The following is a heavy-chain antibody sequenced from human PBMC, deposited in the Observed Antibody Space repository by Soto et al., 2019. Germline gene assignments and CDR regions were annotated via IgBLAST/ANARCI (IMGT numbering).Heavy chain of an antibody. V-gene: IGHV3-11*06. D-gene: IGHD4-4*01. Sequence: QVQLEESGGGLVKPGESLRLACVASGFNFTDFYMSWIRQAPGKGLEWISNISSSSSYTDYAESVKGRFTISRDNAKSTLYLQMNSLRAEDTAVYYCARDDPIVTSRPKDAFDYWGQGTMVTVSS. J-gene: IGHJ3*01. CDR2: ISSSSSYT. CDR3: ARDDPIVTSRPKDAFDY. CDR1: GFNFTDFY.